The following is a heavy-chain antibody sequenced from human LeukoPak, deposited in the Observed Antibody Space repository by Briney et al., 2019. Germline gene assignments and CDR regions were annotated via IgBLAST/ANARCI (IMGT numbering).Heavy chain of an antibody. Sequence: GESLNISCKGSGYSFTSYWIGWVRPMPGKGLEWMGIIYPGDSDTRYSPAFQGQVTISADKSISTAYLQWSSLKAWDTAMYYCARPGPHYGSGIVFDYWGQGTLVTVSS. V-gene: IGHV5-51*01. D-gene: IGHD3-10*01. CDR3: ARPGPHYGSGIVFDY. CDR1: GYSFTSYW. J-gene: IGHJ4*02. CDR2: IYPGDSDT.